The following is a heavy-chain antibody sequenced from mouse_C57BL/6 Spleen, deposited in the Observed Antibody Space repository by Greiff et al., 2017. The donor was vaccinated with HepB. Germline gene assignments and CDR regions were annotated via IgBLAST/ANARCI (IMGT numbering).Heavy chain of an antibody. CDR2: IYPRSGNT. Sequence: VQLQESGAELARPGASVKLSCKASGYTFTSYGISWVKQRTGQGLEWIGEIYPRSGNTYYNEKFKGKATLTADKSSSTAYMELRSLTSEDSAVYFCARRGSTMVTTGFAYWGQGTLVTVSA. V-gene: IGHV1-81*01. J-gene: IGHJ3*01. CDR1: GYTFTSYG. CDR3: ARRGSTMVTTGFAY. D-gene: IGHD2-2*01.